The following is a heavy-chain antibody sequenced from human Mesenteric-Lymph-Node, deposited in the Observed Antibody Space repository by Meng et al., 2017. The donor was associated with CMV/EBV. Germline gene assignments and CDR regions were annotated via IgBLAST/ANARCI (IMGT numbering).Heavy chain of an antibody. V-gene: IGHV4-30-4*08. CDR3: ARDGSPFHDYWSGNYRNDYLGMDV. CDR1: GGSISSGNYY. J-gene: IGHJ6*02. D-gene: IGHD3-3*01. CDR2: IYYSGTV. Sequence: SETLSLTCIVSGGSISSGNYYWSWIRQPPGKGLEWIGYIYYSGTVYYNPSLQSRLSISVDTSNNKFSLNLSSVTAADTAVYYCARDGSPFHDYWSGNYRNDYLGMDVWGQGTTVTVSS.